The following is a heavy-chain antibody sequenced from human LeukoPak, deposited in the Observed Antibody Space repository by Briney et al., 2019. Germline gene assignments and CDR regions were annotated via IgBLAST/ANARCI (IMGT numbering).Heavy chain of an antibody. CDR1: GGTFSSYA. Sequence: ASVKVSCKASGGTFSSYAISWVRQAPGQGLEWMGGIIPIFGTANCAQKFQGRVTITADESTSTAYMELSSLRSEDTAVYYCARRRLSEHWLTREEGYLDYWGQGTLVTVSS. CDR2: IIPIFGTA. D-gene: IGHD3-9*01. J-gene: IGHJ4*02. V-gene: IGHV1-69*13. CDR3: ARRRLSEHWLTREEGYLDY.